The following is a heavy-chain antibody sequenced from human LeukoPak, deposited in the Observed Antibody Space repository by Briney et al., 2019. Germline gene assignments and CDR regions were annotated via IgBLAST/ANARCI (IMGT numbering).Heavy chain of an antibody. Sequence: GGSLRLSCAASGFTVSTNCMTWVRQAPGKGLQWVSTIYSGGTTYYADSVMGRFTISRHNSRNTLYLQMSSLRAEDTAVYYCARVVYGSYLDYWGQGTLVTVSS. CDR2: IYSGGTT. J-gene: IGHJ4*02. CDR1: GFTVSTNC. CDR3: ARVVYGSYLDY. V-gene: IGHV3-53*04. D-gene: IGHD3-10*01.